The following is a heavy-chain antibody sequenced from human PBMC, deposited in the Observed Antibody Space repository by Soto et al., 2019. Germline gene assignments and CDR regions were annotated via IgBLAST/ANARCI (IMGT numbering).Heavy chain of an antibody. Sequence: SETLSLTCTVSGGSISSYYWSWIRQPAGKGLEWIGRIYTSGSTNYNPSLKSRVTMSVDTSKNQFSLKLSSVTAADTAVYYCARAGAVGTTLRGERVYYYYGMDVWGQGTTVTVSS. J-gene: IGHJ6*02. CDR2: IYTSGST. V-gene: IGHV4-4*07. CDR3: ARAGAVGTTLRGERVYYYYGMDV. D-gene: IGHD1-7*01. CDR1: GGSISSYY.